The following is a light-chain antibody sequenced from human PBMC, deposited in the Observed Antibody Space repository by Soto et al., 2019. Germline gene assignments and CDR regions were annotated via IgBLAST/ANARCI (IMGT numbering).Light chain of an antibody. J-gene: IGKJ5*01. V-gene: IGKV3-15*01. CDR3: QQYNNWPPN. CDR2: GAS. Sequence: EIVMTQSPATLSVSPGERATLSCRASQSVSSNLAWYQQKPGQAPRLLIYGASTRATGIPARFSGSGSGTEFTLTSSSLKSEDFAVYYCQQYNNWPPNFGQGTRLEIK. CDR1: QSVSSN.